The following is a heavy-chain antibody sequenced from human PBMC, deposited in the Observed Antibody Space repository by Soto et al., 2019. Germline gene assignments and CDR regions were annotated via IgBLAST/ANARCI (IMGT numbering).Heavy chain of an antibody. J-gene: IGHJ6*02. Sequence: GASVKVSCKASGGTFSSYAISWVRQAPGQGLEWMGGIIPIFGTANYAQKFQGRVTITADESTSTAYMELSSLRSEDTAVYYCARVRLQSYGMDVWGQGTTVTVSS. D-gene: IGHD4-4*01. CDR2: IIPIFGTA. V-gene: IGHV1-69*13. CDR1: GGTFSSYA. CDR3: ARVRLQSYGMDV.